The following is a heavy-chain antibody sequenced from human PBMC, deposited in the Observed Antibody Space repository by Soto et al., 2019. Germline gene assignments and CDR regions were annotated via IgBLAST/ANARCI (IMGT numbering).Heavy chain of an antibody. CDR2: IMNSGAGT. D-gene: IGHD2-2*01. CDR3: AKDLDATVFTFDS. V-gene: IGHV3-23*01. Sequence: GGSLRLSCAASGFSFSTYAMSWVRQAPGKGLEWVSTIMNSGAGTYYPDSMMGRFTISRDNSKNTVYLQMNSLRAEDTAVYYCAKDLDATVFTFDSWGQGTLVTVSS. J-gene: IGHJ4*02. CDR1: GFSFSTYA.